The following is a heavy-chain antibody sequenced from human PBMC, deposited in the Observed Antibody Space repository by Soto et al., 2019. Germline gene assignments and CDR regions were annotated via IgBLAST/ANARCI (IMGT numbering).Heavy chain of an antibody. Sequence: SETLSLTCGVYGGSFTGYYWTWIRQPPGERLEWIGEMNHDGITNYNPSLKSRVAITLDTSKNQFSLRLTSVTAADTAVYYCARGVSIAAADPDPYFDYWGQGTLVTVSS. CDR2: MNHDGIT. D-gene: IGHD6-13*01. V-gene: IGHV4-34*01. J-gene: IGHJ4*02. CDR3: ARGVSIAAADPDPYFDY. CDR1: GGSFTGYY.